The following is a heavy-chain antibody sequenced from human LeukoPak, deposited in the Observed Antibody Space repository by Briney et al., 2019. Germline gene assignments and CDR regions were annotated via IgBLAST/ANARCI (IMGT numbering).Heavy chain of an antibody. J-gene: IGHJ4*02. V-gene: IGHV1-2*02. Sequence: ASVKVSCKASGYSFTGYFMQWVRPAPGQGLEWMGWINPNSGDTNYAQKFQGRVTMTRDTSISTSYMELSRLRSDDAAVYYCARENFISGWQPPFDYWGQGTLVTVSS. D-gene: IGHD6-19*01. CDR2: INPNSGDT. CDR3: ARENFISGWQPPFDY. CDR1: GYSFTGYF.